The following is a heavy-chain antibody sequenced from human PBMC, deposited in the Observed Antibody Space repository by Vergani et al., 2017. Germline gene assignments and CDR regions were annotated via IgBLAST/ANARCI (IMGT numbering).Heavy chain of an antibody. CDR3: ASGDRGSYYIRYYFDY. J-gene: IGHJ4*02. CDR1: GGTFRTYD. D-gene: IGHD1-26*01. V-gene: IGHV1-69*01. Sequence: QVQLVQSGAEVKKPGSSVKVSCKASGGTFRTYDINWVRQAPGQGLEWMGGIIPMFGTVSYSQKFQGRVTITADESTSTAYMELSSLRSEDTAVYYCASGDRGSYYIRYYFDYWGQGTLVTVSS. CDR2: IIPMFGTV.